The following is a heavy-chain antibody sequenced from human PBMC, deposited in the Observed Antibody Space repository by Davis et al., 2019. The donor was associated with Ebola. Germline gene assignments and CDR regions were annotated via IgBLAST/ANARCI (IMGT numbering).Heavy chain of an antibody. CDR2: SHYGGST. CDR1: AGSSSGYS. CDR3: ARHIGLMVYAQFDP. J-gene: IGHJ5*02. D-gene: IGHD2-8*01. Sequence: SQSLSPTCPLYAGSSSGYSWGWARQRPRNGRMWFGSSHYGGSTYSNPSLKRRVTISVDTSKNQFPLKLSSVTAAYTAVYYCARHIGLMVYAQFDPWGQRTLVT. V-gene: IGHV4-39*01.